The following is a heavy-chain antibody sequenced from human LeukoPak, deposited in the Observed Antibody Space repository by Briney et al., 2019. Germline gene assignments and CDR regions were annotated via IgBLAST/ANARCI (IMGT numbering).Heavy chain of an antibody. CDR2: MSYDESYK. CDR3: ATYRRGYHDSSESYYFDY. D-gene: IGHD3-22*01. V-gene: IGHV3-30*04. Sequence: GGSLRLSCAASGFTFSYYAMHWVRQAPGKGLEWVAVMSYDESYKYYADSVKGRFTISRDNSKNTLYLQMNGLRAEDTAIYYCATYRRGYHDSSESYYFDYWGQGTLVTVSS. CDR1: GFTFSYYA. J-gene: IGHJ4*02.